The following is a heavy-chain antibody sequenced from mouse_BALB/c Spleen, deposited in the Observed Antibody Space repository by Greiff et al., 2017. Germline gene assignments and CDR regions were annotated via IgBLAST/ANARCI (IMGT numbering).Heavy chain of an antibody. J-gene: IGHJ2*01. V-gene: IGHV3-2*02. CDR3: ARDTTAFDY. D-gene: IGHD1-2*01. CDR2: ISYSGST. Sequence: VQLKESGPGLVKPSQSLSLTCTVTGYSITSDYAWNWIRQFPGNKLEWMGYISYSGSTSYNPSLKSRISITRDTSKNQFFLQLNSVTTEDTATYYCARDTTAFDYWGQGTTLTVSS. CDR1: GYSITSDYA.